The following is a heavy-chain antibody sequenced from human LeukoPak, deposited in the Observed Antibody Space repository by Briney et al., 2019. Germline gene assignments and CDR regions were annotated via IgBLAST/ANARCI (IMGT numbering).Heavy chain of an antibody. Sequence: GGSLRLSCADSGFTFSSYAMSWVRQAPGKGLEWVSGISGRGRSIDYADSVRGRFTISRDNSKNTLYLQMNSLSAEDTAVYYCAKAGATWYFHHLGQGTLVTVSS. J-gene: IGHJ1*01. CDR1: GFTFSSYA. V-gene: IGHV3-23*01. CDR2: ISGRGRSI. D-gene: IGHD1-26*01. CDR3: AKAGATWYFHH.